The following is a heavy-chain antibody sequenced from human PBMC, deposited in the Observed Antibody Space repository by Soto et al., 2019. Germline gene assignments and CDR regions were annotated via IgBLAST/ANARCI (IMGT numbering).Heavy chain of an antibody. CDR1: GFTFSTYA. J-gene: IGHJ4*02. Sequence: GGSLRLSCAASGFTFSTYAMNWVRQAPGKGLEWVSGISGSGDSTYYADSVKGRFTVSRDNSKNTLYLQMNSLRAEDTAVFYCAKERSSLAVVAPGYWGQGSLVTVSS. CDR2: ISGSGDST. CDR3: AKERSSLAVVAPGY. V-gene: IGHV3-23*01. D-gene: IGHD2-15*01.